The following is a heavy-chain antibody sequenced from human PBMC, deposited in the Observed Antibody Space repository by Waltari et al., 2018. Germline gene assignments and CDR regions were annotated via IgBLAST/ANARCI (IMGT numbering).Heavy chain of an antibody. Sequence: EVQLVESGGGLVQPGGSLRLSCAAPGFTFSSYEMNWFRRAPGKGLGWVSYISSSGSTIYYADSVKGRFTISRDNAKNSLYLQMNSLRAEDTAVYYCARDLVRGTRGFDYWGQGTLVTVSS. CDR2: ISSSGSTI. D-gene: IGHD1-26*01. J-gene: IGHJ4*02. CDR3: ARDLVRGTRGFDY. V-gene: IGHV3-48*03. CDR1: GFTFSSYE.